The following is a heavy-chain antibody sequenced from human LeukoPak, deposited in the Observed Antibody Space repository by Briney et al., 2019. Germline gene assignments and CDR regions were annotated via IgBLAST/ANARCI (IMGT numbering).Heavy chain of an antibody. CDR1: GFTFSSYA. Sequence: PXGSLRLSCAASGFTFSSYAMSWVRQAPGKGLEWVSSIISGGGGTYYADSVKGRFTISRENSKNTLYLQMNSLRGDDTAVSYCAKRKGAAATTGYYFDYWGQGTLVTVSS. D-gene: IGHD4-17*01. V-gene: IGHV3-23*01. CDR2: IISGGGGT. J-gene: IGHJ4*02. CDR3: AKRKGAAATTGYYFDY.